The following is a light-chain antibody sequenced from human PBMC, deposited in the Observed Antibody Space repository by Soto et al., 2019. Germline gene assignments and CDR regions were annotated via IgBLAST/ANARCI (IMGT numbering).Light chain of an antibody. CDR3: QQYDSWPPLT. V-gene: IGKV3-15*01. J-gene: IGKJ4*01. CDR1: QSVSSK. CDR2: GAS. Sequence: EILMTQSPATLSLSPGERATLSCRASQSVSSKLAWYQQRRGQAPRLLIYGASSRATGIPARFSGSGSGTEFTLHISSLQSEDFAVYYCQQYDSWPPLTFGGGTKVEIK.